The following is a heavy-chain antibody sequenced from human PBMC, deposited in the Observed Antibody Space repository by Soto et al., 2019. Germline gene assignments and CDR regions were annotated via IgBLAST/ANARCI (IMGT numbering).Heavy chain of an antibody. CDR1: GYTFTSYA. CDR3: AREVYSYGYGLARWYFYL. CDR2: INAGNGNT. J-gene: IGHJ2*01. D-gene: IGHD5-18*01. Sequence: ASVKVSCKASGYTFTSYAMHWVRQAPGQRLEWMGWINAGNGNTKYSQKFQGRVTITRDTSASTAYMELSSLRSEDTAVYYRAREVYSYGYGLARWYFYLGGGGTLVPVPS. V-gene: IGHV1-3*01.